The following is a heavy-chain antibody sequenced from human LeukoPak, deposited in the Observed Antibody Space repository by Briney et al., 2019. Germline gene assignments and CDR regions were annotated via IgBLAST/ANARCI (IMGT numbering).Heavy chain of an antibody. Sequence: SQTLSLTCAISGDSVSSNSSWNWLRQPPSRGLEWLGRTCYTSKWYNDYVVSVTSRITITTTTSKNQFSLQLNSVTPEDTAVYYCASSLTQYDCFDPWGQGILVTVSS. J-gene: IGHJ5*02. D-gene: IGHD2-2*01. V-gene: IGHV6-1*01. CDR2: TCYTSKWYN. CDR1: GDSVSSNSS. CDR3: ASSLTQYDCFDP.